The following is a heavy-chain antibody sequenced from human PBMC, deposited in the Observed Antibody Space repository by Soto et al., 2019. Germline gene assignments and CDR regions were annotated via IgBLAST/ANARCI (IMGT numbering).Heavy chain of an antibody. CDR3: ARVVLGYCSGGSCYSGYNWFDP. J-gene: IGHJ5*02. D-gene: IGHD2-15*01. V-gene: IGHV4-59*01. Sequence: SGTLSLTCTVSGGSISSYYWSWIRQPPGKGLEWIGYIYYSGSTNYNPSLKSRVTISVDTSKNQFSLKLSSVTAADTAVYYCARVVLGYCSGGSCYSGYNWFDPWGQGTLVTVSS. CDR2: IYYSGST. CDR1: GGSISSYY.